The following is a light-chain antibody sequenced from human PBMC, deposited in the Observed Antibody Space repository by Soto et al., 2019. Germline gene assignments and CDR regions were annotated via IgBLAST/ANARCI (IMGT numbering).Light chain of an antibody. CDR2: DTS. J-gene: IGKJ4*01. CDR3: QQRRNWPLT. V-gene: IGKV3-11*01. Sequence: EIVLTQSPDTLSLSPRERATLSCRASQSIGNSVAWYQQKPGQAPRLLIYDTSKRATGIPARFSGSGSGTDFTLTISSLEPEDFAVYSCQQRRNWPLTFGGGTNVEIK. CDR1: QSIGNS.